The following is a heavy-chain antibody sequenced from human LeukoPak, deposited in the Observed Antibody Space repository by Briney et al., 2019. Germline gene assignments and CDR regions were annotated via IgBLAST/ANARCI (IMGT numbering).Heavy chain of an antibody. J-gene: IGHJ6*03. D-gene: IGHD3-16*02. CDR2: MNPNSGNT. V-gene: IGHV1-8*03. CDR1: GYTFTSYD. Sequence: GASVKVSCKASGYTFTSYDINWVRQATGQGLEWMGWMNPNSGNTGYAQKFQGRVTITRNTSISTAYMELSSLRSEDTAVYYCARGHKPTMITFGGVIWDYYYYYYMDVWGKGTTVTVSS. CDR3: ARGHKPTMITFGGVIWDYYYYYYMDV.